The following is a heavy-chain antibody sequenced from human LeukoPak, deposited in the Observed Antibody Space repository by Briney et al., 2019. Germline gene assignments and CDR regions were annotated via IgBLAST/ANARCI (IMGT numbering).Heavy chain of an antibody. CDR3: ARSYSSSSDAVYYYYMDV. J-gene: IGHJ6*03. CDR2: IYYGGST. Sequence: PSETLSLTCTVSGGFISSYYWSWIRQPPGKGLEWIGYIYYGGSTNYNPSLKSRVTISVDTSKNQFSLKLSSVTAADTAVYYCARSYSSSSDAVYYYYMDVWGKGTTVTVSS. D-gene: IGHD6-6*01. V-gene: IGHV4-59*08. CDR1: GGFISSYY.